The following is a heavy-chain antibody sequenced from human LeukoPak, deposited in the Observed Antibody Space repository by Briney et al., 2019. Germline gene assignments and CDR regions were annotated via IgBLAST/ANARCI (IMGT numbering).Heavy chain of an antibody. CDR1: GFIFSDYY. J-gene: IGHJ6*03. D-gene: IGHD3-16*01. CDR2: IKGTGLTT. V-gene: IGHV3-11*04. Sequence: GGSLRLSCAASGFIFSDYYMAWIRQAPGKGLEWISTIKGTGLTTYYADSVKGRVTISRDNDKNSLFLQMSSLRADDTAIYYCARAGELRYMDVWGKGTAVTVSS. CDR3: ARAGELRYMDV.